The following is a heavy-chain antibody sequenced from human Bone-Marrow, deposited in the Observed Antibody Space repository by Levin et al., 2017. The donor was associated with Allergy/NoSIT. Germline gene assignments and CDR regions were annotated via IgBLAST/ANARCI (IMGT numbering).Heavy chain of an antibody. CDR1: GGTFSSYA. V-gene: IGHV1-69*01. J-gene: IGHJ4*02. CDR2: IIPIFGTA. Sequence: PGESLKISCKASGGTFSSYAISWVRQAPGQGLEWMGGIIPIFGTANYAQKFQGRVTITADESTSTAYMELSSLRSEDTAVYYCARDRRDGYNAFDYWGQGTLVTVSS. D-gene: IGHD5-24*01. CDR3: ARDRRDGYNAFDY.